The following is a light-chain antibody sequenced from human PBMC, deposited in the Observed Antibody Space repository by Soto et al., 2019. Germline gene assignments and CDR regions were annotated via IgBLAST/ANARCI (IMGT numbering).Light chain of an antibody. CDR1: SRDVGGYNY. CDR3: CSYAGSRGLV. CDR2: EVS. J-gene: IGLJ2*01. V-gene: IGLV2-14*01. Sequence: QSALTQPASVSGSPGQSITISCTGTSRDVGGYNYVSWHQQHPGKAPKVIITEVSNRPSGVSDRFSGSKSGNTASLTISGLQAEDEADYYCCSYAGSRGLVFGGGTKLTVL.